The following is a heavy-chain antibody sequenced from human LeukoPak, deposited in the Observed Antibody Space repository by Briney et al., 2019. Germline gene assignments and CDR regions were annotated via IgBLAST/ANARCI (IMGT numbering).Heavy chain of an antibody. J-gene: IGHJ3*02. V-gene: IGHV3-49*03. CDR2: IRGKAYGGTT. Sequence: GGSLRLSCTASGFTFSDYAMSWFRQAPGKGLEWVGFIRGKAYGGTTEYAASVKARFTISSDDTNSFAYQQMDSLKPDDTAVYYCTRGMGGSGSIWGQGTMVSVSS. D-gene: IGHD3-10*01. CDR1: GFTFSDYA. CDR3: TRGMGGSGSI.